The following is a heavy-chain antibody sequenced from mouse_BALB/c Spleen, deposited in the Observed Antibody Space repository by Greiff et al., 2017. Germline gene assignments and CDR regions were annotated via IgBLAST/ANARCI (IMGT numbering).Heavy chain of an antibody. Sequence: EVQLVESGGGLVKPGGSLKLSCAASGFTFSSYAMSWVRQSPEKRLEWVAEISSGGSYTYYPDTVTGRCTISRDNAKNTLYLEMSSLRSEDTAMYYCARYRDDEGPFAYWGQGTLVTVSA. V-gene: IGHV5-9-4*01. CDR3: ARYRDDEGPFAY. D-gene: IGHD2-14*01. CDR2: ISSGGSYT. CDR1: GFTFSSYA. J-gene: IGHJ3*01.